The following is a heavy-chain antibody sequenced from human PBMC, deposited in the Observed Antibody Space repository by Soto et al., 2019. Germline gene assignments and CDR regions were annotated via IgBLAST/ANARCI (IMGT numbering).Heavy chain of an antibody. Sequence: QVQLAQSGAEVKKPGSSVKVSCKASGGTFSSYAISWVRQAPGQGLEWMGGIIPIFGTANYAQKFQGRVTITADESTSTAYMELSSLRSEDTAVYYCARDGYYYDSSGYYYYFDYWGQGTLVTVSS. V-gene: IGHV1-69*12. CDR3: ARDGYYYDSSGYYYYFDY. CDR2: IIPIFGTA. D-gene: IGHD3-22*01. CDR1: GGTFSSYA. J-gene: IGHJ4*02.